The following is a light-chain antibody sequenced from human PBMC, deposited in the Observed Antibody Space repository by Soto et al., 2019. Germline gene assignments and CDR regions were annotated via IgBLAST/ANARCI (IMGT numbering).Light chain of an antibody. CDR1: QSISSY. V-gene: IGKV1-39*01. Sequence: DIQMTQSPSSLSASVGDRVTITCRASQSISSYLNWYQQKPGKAPKLLIYAASSVQSGVPSRFSGSGSGTDFTLTISSLQPEDFATYYCQQSYSTVRTFGQGTKLEIK. CDR2: AAS. J-gene: IGKJ2*01. CDR3: QQSYSTVRT.